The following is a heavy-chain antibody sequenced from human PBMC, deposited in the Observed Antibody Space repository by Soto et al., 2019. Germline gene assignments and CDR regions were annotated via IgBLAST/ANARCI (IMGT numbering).Heavy chain of an antibody. CDR2: ISAYNGNT. J-gene: IGHJ6*02. CDR3: ARAGGKYYGSGSYLYYYYGMDV. CDR1: GYTFTSYG. Sequence: ASVKVSCKASGYTFTSYGISWVRQAPGQGLEWMGWISAYNGNTNYAQKLQDRVTMTTDTSTSTAYMELRSLRSDDTAVYYCARAGGKYYGSGSYLYYYYGMDVWGQGTTVTVSS. D-gene: IGHD3-10*01. V-gene: IGHV1-18*04.